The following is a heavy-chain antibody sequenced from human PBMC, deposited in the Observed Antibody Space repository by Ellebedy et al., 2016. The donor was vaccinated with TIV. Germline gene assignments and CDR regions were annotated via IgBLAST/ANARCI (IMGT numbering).Heavy chain of an antibody. Sequence: GGSLRLSXAASGFTFSDYWMHWVRQAPGKGLEWVANINQHGTEIYYVDSVKGRFTISRDNTKAPLYLQMHSLRVEDTALYYCVRALAAAASYWGQGTLVTVSS. CDR2: INQHGTEI. D-gene: IGHD6-13*01. CDR1: GFTFSDYW. CDR3: VRALAAAASY. J-gene: IGHJ4*02. V-gene: IGHV3-7*01.